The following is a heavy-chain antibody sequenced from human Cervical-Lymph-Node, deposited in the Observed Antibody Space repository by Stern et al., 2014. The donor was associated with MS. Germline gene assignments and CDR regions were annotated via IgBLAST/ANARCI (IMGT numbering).Heavy chain of an antibody. CDR1: GFTLSSYW. Sequence: EVQLVESGGGSVQPGGSLRLSCAATGFTLSSYWMHWVRQVPGKGLLWVSRINGDGTSTDYADSVKGRFTISRDNAKNTLYLQMDSLRAEDTAVYYCARDTAGALLLNWGQGTLVTVSS. V-gene: IGHV3-74*01. J-gene: IGHJ4*02. CDR3: ARDTAGALLLN. D-gene: IGHD3-10*01. CDR2: INGDGTST.